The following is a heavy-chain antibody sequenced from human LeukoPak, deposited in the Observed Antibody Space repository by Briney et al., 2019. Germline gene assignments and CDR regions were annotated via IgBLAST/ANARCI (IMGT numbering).Heavy chain of an antibody. V-gene: IGHV3-21*01. CDR2: ISGSSSYI. CDR1: GFTFSSYS. D-gene: IGHD6-19*01. J-gene: IGHJ3*02. Sequence: GGSLRLSCAASGFTFSSYSMNWVRQAPGKGLEWVSSISGSSSYINYADSVKGRFTISRDNAQNSLFLQLNSLRAEDTAVYYCARDPYSSGWYKDAFDIWGQGTMDTVSS. CDR3: ARDPYSSGWYKDAFDI.